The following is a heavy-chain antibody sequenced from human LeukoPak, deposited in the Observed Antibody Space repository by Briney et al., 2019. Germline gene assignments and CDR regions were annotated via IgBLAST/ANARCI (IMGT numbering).Heavy chain of an antibody. CDR2: ISGSGGST. CDR3: AKDHYGDYDY. Sequence: GGSLRLSCATSGFTFSSYWMHRVRQAPGKGLEWVSAISGSGGSTYYADSVKGRFTISRDNSKNTLYLQMNSLRAEDTAVYYCAKDHYGDYDYWGQGTLVTVSS. CDR1: GFTFSSYW. J-gene: IGHJ4*02. V-gene: IGHV3-23*01. D-gene: IGHD4-17*01.